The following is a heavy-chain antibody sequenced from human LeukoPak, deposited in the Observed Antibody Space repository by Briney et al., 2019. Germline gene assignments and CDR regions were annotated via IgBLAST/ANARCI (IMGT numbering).Heavy chain of an antibody. CDR1: GGSFSGYY. V-gene: IGHV4-34*01. J-gene: IGHJ5*02. Sequence: SETLSLTCAVYGGSFSGYYWSWIRQPPGKGLEWIGEINHSGSTNYNPSLKSRVTISVDTSKNQFSLKLSSVTAADTAVYYCARGSWFDPWGQGTLVTVSS. CDR3: ARGSWFDP. CDR2: INHSGST.